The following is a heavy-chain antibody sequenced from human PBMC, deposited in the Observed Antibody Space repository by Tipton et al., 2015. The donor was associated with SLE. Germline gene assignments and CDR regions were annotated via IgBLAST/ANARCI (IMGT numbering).Heavy chain of an antibody. CDR3: ARAPVAAAGGDY. CDR1: GYTFTSYA. J-gene: IGHJ4*02. V-gene: IGHV1-3*03. D-gene: IGHD6-13*01. Sequence: QLVQSGAEVKKPGASVKVSCKAPGYTFTSYAMHWVRQAPGQRLEWMGWINAGNGNTKYSQEFQGRVTITRDTSASTAYMGLSSLRSEDMAVYYCARAPVAAAGGDYWGQGTLVTVSS. CDR2: INAGNGNT.